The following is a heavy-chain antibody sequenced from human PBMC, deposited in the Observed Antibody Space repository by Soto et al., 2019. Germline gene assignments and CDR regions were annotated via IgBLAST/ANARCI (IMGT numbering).Heavy chain of an antibody. J-gene: IGHJ3*02. CDR3: AREGYDSSGYYHAFDI. CDR1: GFTFSSYA. CDR2: ISYDGSNK. V-gene: IGHV3-30-3*01. D-gene: IGHD3-22*01. Sequence: VQLVESGGGVVQPGRSLRLSCAASGFTFSSYAMHWVRQAPGKGLEWVAVISYDGSNKYYADSVKGRFTISRDNSKNTLYLQMNSLRAEDTAVYYCAREGYDSSGYYHAFDIWGQGTMVTVSS.